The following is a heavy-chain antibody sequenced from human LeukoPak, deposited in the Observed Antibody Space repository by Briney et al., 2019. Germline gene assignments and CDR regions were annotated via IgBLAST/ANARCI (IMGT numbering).Heavy chain of an antibody. CDR2: IYSSGSA. J-gene: IGHJ4*02. CDR3: ARHSCSGGTCYDY. D-gene: IGHD2-15*01. CDR1: GGSISSYY. Sequence: SETLSLTCTVSGGSISSYYWSWIRQPPGKGLEWIGFIYSSGSANYSPSLKSRVTISVDTSKNQFSLNLNSVTAADTAVYYCARHSCSGGTCYDYWGQGALVTVSS. V-gene: IGHV4-59*08.